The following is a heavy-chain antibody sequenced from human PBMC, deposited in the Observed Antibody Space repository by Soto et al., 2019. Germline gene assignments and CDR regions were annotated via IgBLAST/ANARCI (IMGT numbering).Heavy chain of an antibody. D-gene: IGHD3-16*01. CDR1: GGSISSGDYY. V-gene: IGHV4-30-4*01. J-gene: IGHJ3*02. CDR2: IYYSGST. Sequence: QVQLQESGPGRVKPSQTLSLTCTVSGGSISSGDYYWRWIRQPPGKGLEWIGYIYYSGSTYYHPSIKRRVTVSVDTSKNQFSLKLSSVTAADTAVYYCARVGGGDAFDIWGQGTMVAVSS. CDR3: ARVGGGDAFDI.